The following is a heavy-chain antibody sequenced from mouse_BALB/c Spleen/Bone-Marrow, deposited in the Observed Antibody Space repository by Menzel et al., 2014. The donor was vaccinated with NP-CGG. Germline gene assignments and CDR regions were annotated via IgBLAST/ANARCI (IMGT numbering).Heavy chain of an antibody. CDR1: GYTFTSYN. J-gene: IGHJ1*01. V-gene: IGHV1-12*01. CDR2: IYPGNGDT. Sequence: QVQLQQPGAELVKPGASVKMSRKAPGYTFTSYNLHWVKQTPGQGLEWIGAIYPGNGDTSYNQNFKGRATLTTDKSSSTAYMQLSSLTSKDSAVYYCARGFYDGSYWYFDVWGAGTTVAVSS. CDR3: ARGFYDGSYWYFDV. D-gene: IGHD2-3*01.